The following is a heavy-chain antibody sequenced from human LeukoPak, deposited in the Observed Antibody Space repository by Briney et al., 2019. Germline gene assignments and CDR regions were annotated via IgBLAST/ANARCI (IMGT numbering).Heavy chain of an antibody. J-gene: IGHJ4*02. CDR1: GFTFSSYS. Sequence: TGGSLRLSCAASGFTFSSYSMNWVRQAPGKGLEWVSSISSSSSYIYYADSVKGRSTISRDNAKNSLFLQMNSLRAEDTAVYYCARGLMMRYYYDSSGKIDFWGQGTLVTVSS. D-gene: IGHD3-22*01. CDR3: ARGLMMRYYYDSSGKIDF. V-gene: IGHV3-21*01. CDR2: ISSSSSYI.